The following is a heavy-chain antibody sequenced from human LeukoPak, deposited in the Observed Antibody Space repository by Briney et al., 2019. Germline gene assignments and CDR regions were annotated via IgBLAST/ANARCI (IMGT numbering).Heavy chain of an antibody. Sequence: GGSLRLSCAASGFTFSSYGMHWVRQAPGKGLEWVAVIWYDGSNKYYADSVKGRFTISRDNSKNTLYLQMNSLRAEDTAVYYCARDLIGVVVVPAAMGAHLDYYYYGMDVWGKGTTATVSS. J-gene: IGHJ6*04. CDR3: ARDLIGVVVVPAAMGAHLDYYYYGMDV. V-gene: IGHV3-33*01. CDR2: IWYDGSNK. CDR1: GFTFSSYG. D-gene: IGHD2-2*01.